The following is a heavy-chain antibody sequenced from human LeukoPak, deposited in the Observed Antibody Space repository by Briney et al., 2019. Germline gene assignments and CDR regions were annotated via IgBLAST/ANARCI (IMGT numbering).Heavy chain of an antibody. CDR3: ARKSANWFDP. CDR1: GGSFSGYY. Sequence: PSETLSLTCAVYGGSFSGYYWSWIRQPPGKGLEWIGEINHSGSTNYNPSLKSRVTISVDTSKNQFSLKLSSVTAADTAVYYCARKSANWFDPWGQGTLVTVSS. CDR2: INHSGST. V-gene: IGHV4-34*01. J-gene: IGHJ5*02.